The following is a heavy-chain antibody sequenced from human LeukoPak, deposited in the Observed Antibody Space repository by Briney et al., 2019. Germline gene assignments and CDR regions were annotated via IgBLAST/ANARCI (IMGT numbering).Heavy chain of an antibody. Sequence: ASVKASCKASGYTFIGYYIHWVRQAPGQGLEWMGWINPNSGGTNYAQKFQGRVTMTRDTSISTAYMELSRLRSDDTAVYYCARDLESHDILTGYYLANRGQGTLVTVSS. CDR3: ARDLESHDILTGYYLAN. J-gene: IGHJ4*02. D-gene: IGHD3-9*01. CDR2: INPNSGGT. V-gene: IGHV1-2*02. CDR1: GYTFIGYY.